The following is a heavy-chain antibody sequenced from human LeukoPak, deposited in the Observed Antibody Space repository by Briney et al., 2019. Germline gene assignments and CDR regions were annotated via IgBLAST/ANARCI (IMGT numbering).Heavy chain of an antibody. J-gene: IGHJ4*02. V-gene: IGHV1-3*01. CDR3: ARAYCGGDCHNDY. CDR2: INVGNANT. CDR1: GYTFTTYA. Sequence: GASVKVSCKASGYTFTTYAIHWVRQAPGQGLEWMGWINVGNANTRYSQKFQGRVTITRDTSASTAYIEMSSLRSEDTAVYYCARAYCGGDCHNDYWGQGTLVTVSS. D-gene: IGHD2-21*02.